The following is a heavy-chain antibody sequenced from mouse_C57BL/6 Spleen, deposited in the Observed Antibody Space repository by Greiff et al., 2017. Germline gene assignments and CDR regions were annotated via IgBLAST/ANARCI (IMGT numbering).Heavy chain of an antibody. CDR2: INPGSGGT. Sequence: QVQLQQSGAELVRPGTSVKVSCKASGYAFTNYLIEWVKQRPGQGLEWIGVINPGSGGTNYNEKFKGKATLTADKSSSTAYMQLSSLASEDSAVYFCARGGDYSNYPAWFAYWGQGTLVTVSA. V-gene: IGHV1-54*01. J-gene: IGHJ3*01. CDR1: GYAFTNYL. CDR3: ARGGDYSNYPAWFAY. D-gene: IGHD2-5*01.